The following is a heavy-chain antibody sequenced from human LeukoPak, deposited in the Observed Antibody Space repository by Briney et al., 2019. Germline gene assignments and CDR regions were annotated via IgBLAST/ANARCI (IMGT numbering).Heavy chain of an antibody. CDR1: GGTSSSYA. CDR2: IIPILGIA. CDR3: ATNPAIVATRPNWFDP. Sequence: SVKVSCKASGGTSSSYAISWVRQAPGQGLEWMGRIIPILGIANYAQKFQGRVTITADKSTSTAYMELSSLRSEDTAVYYCATNPAIVATRPNWFDPWGQGTLVTVSS. J-gene: IGHJ5*02. D-gene: IGHD5-12*01. V-gene: IGHV1-69*04.